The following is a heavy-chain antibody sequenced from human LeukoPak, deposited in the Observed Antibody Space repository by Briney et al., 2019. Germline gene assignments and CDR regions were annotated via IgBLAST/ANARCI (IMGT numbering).Heavy chain of an antibody. CDR2: ISAYNGNT. CDR3: ARVQNVAGTGFDY. D-gene: IGHD6-19*01. CDR1: GYTFTGYY. J-gene: IGHJ4*02. Sequence: ASVKVSCKASGYTFTGYYMHWVRQAPGQGLEWMGWISAYNGNTNYAQKLQGRVTMTTDTSTSTAYMELRSLRSDDTAVYYCARVQNVAGTGFDYWGQGTLVTVSS. V-gene: IGHV1-18*04.